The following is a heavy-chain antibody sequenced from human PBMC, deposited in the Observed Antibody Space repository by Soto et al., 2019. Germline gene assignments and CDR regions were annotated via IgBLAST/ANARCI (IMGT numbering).Heavy chain of an antibody. D-gene: IGHD6-19*01. Sequence: EASVKVSCKVSGYTLTELSMHWVRQAPGKGLEWMGGFDPEDGETIYAQKFQGRVTMTEDTSTDTAYMELSSLRSEDTAVYYCATPQIIAVAGTYAFDIWGQGTMVTVSS. CDR1: GYTLTELS. CDR2: FDPEDGET. CDR3: ATPQIIAVAGTYAFDI. J-gene: IGHJ3*02. V-gene: IGHV1-24*01.